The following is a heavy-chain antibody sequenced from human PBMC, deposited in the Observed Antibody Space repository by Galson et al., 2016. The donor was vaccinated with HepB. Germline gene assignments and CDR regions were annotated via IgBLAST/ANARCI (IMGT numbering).Heavy chain of an antibody. CDR3: ARSDYYYNDFWSGHYGMDV. D-gene: IGHD3-3*01. J-gene: IGHJ6*02. Sequence: SVKVSCKASGYIFTHYVMNWVRQAPGQGLEWMGWINTHTGNATYAQGFTGRFVFSLDTSVSTAYLQISSLKPEDNAVYYCARSDYYYNDFWSGHYGMDVWGQGTTVTVSS. CDR1: GYIFTHYV. CDR2: INTHTGNA. V-gene: IGHV7-4-1*02.